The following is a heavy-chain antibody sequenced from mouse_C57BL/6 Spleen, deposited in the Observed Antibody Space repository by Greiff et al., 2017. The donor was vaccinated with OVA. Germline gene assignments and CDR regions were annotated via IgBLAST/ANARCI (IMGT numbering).Heavy chain of an antibody. D-gene: IGHD1-1*01. J-gene: IGHJ2*01. Sequence: QVQLQQPGAELVKPGASVKMSCKASGYTFTSYWITWVKQRPGQGLEWIGDIYPGSGSTNYNEKFKSKATLTVDTSSSTAYMQLSSLTSEDSAVYDCARVGYGSRTIDYWGQGTTLTVSS. CDR1: GYTFTSYW. CDR2: IYPGSGST. CDR3: ARVGYGSRTIDY. V-gene: IGHV1-55*01.